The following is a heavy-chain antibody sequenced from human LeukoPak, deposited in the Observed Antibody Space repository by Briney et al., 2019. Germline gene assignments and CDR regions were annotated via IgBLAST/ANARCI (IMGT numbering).Heavy chain of an antibody. CDR3: AKDDYGMDV. J-gene: IGHJ6*02. CDR1: GFTFSDYA. V-gene: IGHV3-30*18. Sequence: GGSLRLSCAASGFTFSDYAMHWVRQAPGKGLEWVAVVSHDGSNKYCADSVKGRFTISRDNSKKTLYLQMNSLRGEDTAVYYCAKDDYGMDVWGQGITVTVSS. CDR2: VSHDGSNK.